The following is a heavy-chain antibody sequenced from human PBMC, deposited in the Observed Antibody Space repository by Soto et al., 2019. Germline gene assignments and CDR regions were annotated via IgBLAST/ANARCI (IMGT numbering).Heavy chain of an antibody. Sequence: PGESHKISCQCSGYTFSNFWIVWVRQLPGKGLEWMGIIYPGDHETRYSPSFHGKVTISADKSINTAYLQWNSLEASDTAFYFCARSPRSSPYFDYWGQGALVTVSS. J-gene: IGHJ4*02. CDR3: ARSPRSSPYFDY. V-gene: IGHV5-51*01. CDR2: IYPGDHET. CDR1: GYTFSNFW. D-gene: IGHD6-13*01.